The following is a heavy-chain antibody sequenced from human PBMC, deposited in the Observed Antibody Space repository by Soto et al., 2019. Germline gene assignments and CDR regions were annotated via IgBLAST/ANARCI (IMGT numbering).Heavy chain of an antibody. CDR3: ARTARGFGELAGYMDV. D-gene: IGHD3-10*01. CDR2: MNPNSGNT. V-gene: IGHV1-8*01. Sequence: ASVKVSCKASGYTFTSYDINWVRQATGQGLEWMGWMNPNSGNTGYAQKFQGRVTMTRNTSISTAYMELSSLRSEDTAVYYCARTARGFGELAGYMDVWGKGTTVTVSS. J-gene: IGHJ6*03. CDR1: GYTFTSYD.